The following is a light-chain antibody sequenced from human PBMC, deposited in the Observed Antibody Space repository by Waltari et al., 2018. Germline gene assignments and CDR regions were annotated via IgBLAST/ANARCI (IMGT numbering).Light chain of an antibody. CDR1: SNDVRCYDS. V-gene: IGLV2-14*01. CDR3: SSQSSNDVVL. CDR2: DVS. J-gene: IGLJ2*01. Sequence: QSALTQPASVSGSPGQSVTLLCAGTSNDVRCYDSVSWYQEHPGQAPGVIIYDVSDRPSGVSDRFSGSKSGNTASLTISGLQAEDEADYYCSSQSSNDVVLFGGGTKLTVL.